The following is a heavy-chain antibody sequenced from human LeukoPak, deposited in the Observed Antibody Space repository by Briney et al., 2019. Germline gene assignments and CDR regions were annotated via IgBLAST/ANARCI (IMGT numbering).Heavy chain of an antibody. D-gene: IGHD3-3*01. CDR3: ARGRPPYEQPNLGYYYMDV. CDR2: INHSGST. Sequence: PSETLSLTCAVYGGSFSGYYWSWIRQPPGKGLEWIGEINHSGSTNYNPSLKSRVTISVDTSKNQFSLKLSSVTAADTAVYCCARGRPPYEQPNLGYYYMDVWGKGTTVTVSS. V-gene: IGHV4-34*01. CDR1: GGSFSGYY. J-gene: IGHJ6*03.